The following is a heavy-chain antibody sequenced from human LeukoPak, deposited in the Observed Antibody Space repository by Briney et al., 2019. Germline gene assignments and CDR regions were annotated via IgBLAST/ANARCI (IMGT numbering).Heavy chain of an antibody. D-gene: IGHD4-17*01. CDR2: IYHSGST. V-gene: IGHV4-30-2*01. J-gene: IGHJ4*02. CDR1: GGSISSGGYS. Sequence: PSETLSLTCAVSGGSISSGGYSWSWIRQPPGKGLEWIGYIYHSGSTYYNPSLKSRVTISVDRSKNQFSLKLSSVTAADTAVYYCARGATTVSRYYFDYWGQGTLVTVSS. CDR3: ARGATTVSRYYFDY.